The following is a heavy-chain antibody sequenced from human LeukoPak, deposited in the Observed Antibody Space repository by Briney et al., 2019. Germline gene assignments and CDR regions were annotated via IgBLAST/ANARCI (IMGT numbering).Heavy chain of an antibody. CDR2: FDPEDGET. CDR3: ATMGARGDTFVDY. J-gene: IGHJ4*02. V-gene: IGHV1-24*01. D-gene: IGHD3-10*01. CDR1: GYTLTELS. Sequence: GASVKVSCKVSGYTLTELSMHWVRQAPGKGLEWMGGFDPEDGETIYAQKSQGRVTMTEDTSTDTAYMELSSLRSEDTAVYYCATMGARGDTFVDYWGQGTLVTVSS.